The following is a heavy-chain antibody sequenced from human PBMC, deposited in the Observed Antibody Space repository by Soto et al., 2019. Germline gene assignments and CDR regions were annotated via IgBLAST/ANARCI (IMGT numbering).Heavy chain of an antibody. V-gene: IGHV5-51*01. J-gene: IGHJ4*02. Sequence: GESLKISCEASGYTFTNYWIGWVRQMPGTGLEWMGIIYPRDSDTRYSPSFQDQVTMSVDKSIGTAYLQRSSLKASDTAMYYCVRHSGKIEPSVGPRSFDYWGQGTLVTVSS. CDR1: GYTFTNYW. D-gene: IGHD6-13*01. CDR3: VRHSGKIEPSVGPRSFDY. CDR2: IYPRDSDT.